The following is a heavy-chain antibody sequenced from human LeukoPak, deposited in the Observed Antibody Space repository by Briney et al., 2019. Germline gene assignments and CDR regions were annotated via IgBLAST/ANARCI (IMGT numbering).Heavy chain of an antibody. CDR2: ASPDNGNT. J-gene: IGHJ6*02. V-gene: IGHV1-18*04. CDR3: AREGRTTVVTPDYYYGMDV. D-gene: IGHD4-23*01. CDR1: GYTFSSFG. Sequence: GASVRVSCTASGYTFSSFGISWVRQAPGQGLEWMGWASPDNGNTNYARKFQGRVTMTTDTSTYTAFMDLRSLRSDDTAVYYCAREGRTTVVTPDYYYGMDVWGQGTTVTVSS.